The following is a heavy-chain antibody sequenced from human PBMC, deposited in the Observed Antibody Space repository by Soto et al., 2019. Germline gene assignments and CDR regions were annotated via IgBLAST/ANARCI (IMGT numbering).Heavy chain of an antibody. CDR1: GFTFSTYS. J-gene: IGHJ5*02. V-gene: IGHV3-21*06. Sequence: GGSLRLSCAAPGFTFSTYSMNWVRQAPGKGLEWVSSISSGSTYIYYADSVKGRFTISRDNAKNSLYLHMNSLRAVDTAVYYCARGEEIPGIAAAGAGWFDPYGQGTLVTVSS. D-gene: IGHD6-13*01. CDR3: ARGEEIPGIAAAGAGWFDP. CDR2: ISSGSTYI.